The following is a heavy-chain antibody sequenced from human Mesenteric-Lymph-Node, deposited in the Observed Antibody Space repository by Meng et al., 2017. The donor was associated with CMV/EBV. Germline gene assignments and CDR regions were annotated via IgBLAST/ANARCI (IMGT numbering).Heavy chain of an antibody. Sequence: ITSNTSYWGWSRQPPGEGLEWIGSVYYSGATNYNPSLKSRVTISIDTSKNQFSLRVNSVTAADTAVYYCARRPPPWRDSAYDSGVDYWGHGTLVTVSS. D-gene: IGHD5-12*01. CDR1: ITSNTSY. CDR3: ARRPPPWRDSAYDSGVDY. CDR2: VYYSGAT. J-gene: IGHJ4*01. V-gene: IGHV4-39*01.